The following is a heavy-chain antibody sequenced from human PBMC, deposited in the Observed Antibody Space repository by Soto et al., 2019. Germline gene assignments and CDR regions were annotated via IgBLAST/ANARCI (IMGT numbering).Heavy chain of an antibody. D-gene: IGHD3-22*01. CDR1: GGTFSSYA. CDR3: ARDAGNYYDSSAEGYYYYYYGMDV. Sequence: SVKVSCKASGGTFSSYAISWVLQAPGQGLEWMGGIIPIFGTANYAQKFQGRVTITADESTSTAYMELSSLRSEDTAVYYCARDAGNYYDSSAEGYYYYYYGMDVWGQGTTVTVSS. J-gene: IGHJ6*02. CDR2: IIPIFGTA. V-gene: IGHV1-69*13.